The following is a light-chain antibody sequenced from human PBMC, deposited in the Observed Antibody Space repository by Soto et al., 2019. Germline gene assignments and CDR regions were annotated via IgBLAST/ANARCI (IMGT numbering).Light chain of an antibody. V-gene: IGKV1-39*01. Sequence: DIQMTQSPSSLSASVGDRVTITCRASQSISSYLNWYQQKPGKAPNLLIYAASTLHSGIPSRFSGSGSGTDFTLTISSLQPEDFATYHCQQRYNTPHTFGQGTKLEIK. J-gene: IGKJ2*01. CDR3: QQRYNTPHT. CDR1: QSISSY. CDR2: AAS.